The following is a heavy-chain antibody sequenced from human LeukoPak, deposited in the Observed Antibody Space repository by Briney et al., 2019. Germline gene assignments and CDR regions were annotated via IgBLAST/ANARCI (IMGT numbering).Heavy chain of an antibody. CDR1: GYTFTCYD. Sequence: ASVKVSCKASGYTFTCYDINWVRQATGQGLEWMGWMNPNSGNTGYAQKFQGRVTMTRNTSISTAYMELSSLRSEDTAVYYCARGRWLGKGGDLFYWGQGTLVTVSS. CDR2: MNPNSGNT. D-gene: IGHD3-10*01. CDR3: ARGRWLGKGGDLFY. J-gene: IGHJ4*02. V-gene: IGHV1-8*01.